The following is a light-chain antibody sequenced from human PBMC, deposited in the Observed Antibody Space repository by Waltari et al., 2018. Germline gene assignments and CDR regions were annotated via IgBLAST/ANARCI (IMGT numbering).Light chain of an antibody. Sequence: DLQIRQTPSPVSTSVGDSVTITCRASQDISNYLGWYQQKSGKAPNLLIYGASSLQSGVPSRFSGSGSGTDFTLTINSLQPEDFATYYCQQANSFPPSFGQGTKLEIK. J-gene: IGKJ2*01. CDR1: QDISNY. V-gene: IGKV1D-12*01. CDR2: GAS. CDR3: QQANSFPPS.